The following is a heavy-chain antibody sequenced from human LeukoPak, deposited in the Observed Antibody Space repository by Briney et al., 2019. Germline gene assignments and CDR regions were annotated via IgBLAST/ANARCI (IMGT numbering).Heavy chain of an antibody. J-gene: IGHJ4*02. CDR1: GGSISSSSYC. Sequence: SETLSLTCTVSGGSISSSSYCWGWIRQPPGKGLEWIGSIYYSGSTYYNPSLKSRVTISIDTSKNQFSLKLSSVTAADTAVYYCAGGDQYYFDYWGQGTLVTVSS. D-gene: IGHD3-10*01. V-gene: IGHV4-39*01. CDR3: AGGDQYYFDY. CDR2: IYYSGST.